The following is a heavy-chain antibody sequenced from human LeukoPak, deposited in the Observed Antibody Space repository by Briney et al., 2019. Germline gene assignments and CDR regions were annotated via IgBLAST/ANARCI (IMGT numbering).Heavy chain of an antibody. CDR2: ISYDGSNK. D-gene: IGHD5-24*01. Sequence: GGSLRLSCAASGFTFSNYAMHWVRQAPGKGLEWVALISYDGSNKYYADSVKGRFTISRDNSKNTLYLQMSSLRAEDTAVYYCAKSAGYNWGFHWGQGTLVTVSS. J-gene: IGHJ4*02. CDR3: AKSAGYNWGFH. CDR1: GFTFSNYA. V-gene: IGHV3-30*18.